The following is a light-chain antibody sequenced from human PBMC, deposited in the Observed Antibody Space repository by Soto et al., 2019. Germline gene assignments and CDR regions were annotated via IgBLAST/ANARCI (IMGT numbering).Light chain of an antibody. J-gene: IGKJ2*01. Sequence: DIVMTQSPDSLAVSLGERATINCKSSQSVLYSSNNKNYLAWYQQKPGQPPKLLIYWASTRESGVPDRFSGSGSGTDFTLTISSLQDEDVAVYFCQQYYSTPNTCGQGNKLENK. V-gene: IGKV4-1*01. CDR3: QQYYSTPNT. CDR2: WAS. CDR1: QSVLYSSNNKNY.